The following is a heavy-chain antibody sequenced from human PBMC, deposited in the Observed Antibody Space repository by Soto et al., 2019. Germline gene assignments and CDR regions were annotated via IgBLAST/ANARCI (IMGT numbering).Heavy chain of an antibody. Sequence: QLQLQESGPGLVKPSETLSLTCTVSGGSISSGNFYWAWIRQPPGKGLEWIGSIYYRVSTYYNPSLKSRVTISVDTSKNPFSLKLTSVTDADTAVYYCARQGMVGLWYFDLWGRGTLATVSS. CDR2: IYYRVST. V-gene: IGHV4-39*01. CDR3: ARQGMVGLWYFDL. D-gene: IGHD2-8*01. CDR1: GGSISSGNFY. J-gene: IGHJ2*01.